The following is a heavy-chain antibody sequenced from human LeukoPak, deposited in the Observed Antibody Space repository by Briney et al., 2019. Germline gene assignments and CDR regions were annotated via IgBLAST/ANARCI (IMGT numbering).Heavy chain of an antibody. CDR2: ISSSSSYI. J-gene: IGHJ6*03. D-gene: IGHD2-2*02. Sequence: KTGGSLRLSCAASGFTFSSYSMNWVRQAPGKGLEWVSSISSSSSYIYYADSVKGRFTISRDNAKNSLYLQMNSLRAEDTAVYYCARGALGYCSSTSCYTYYYMDVWGKGTTVTVSS. V-gene: IGHV3-21*01. CDR1: GFTFSSYS. CDR3: ARGALGYCSSTSCYTYYYMDV.